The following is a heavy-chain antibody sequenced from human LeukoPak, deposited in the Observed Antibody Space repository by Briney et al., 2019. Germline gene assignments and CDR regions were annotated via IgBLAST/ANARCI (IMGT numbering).Heavy chain of an antibody. J-gene: IGHJ4*01. Sequence: VAAVTDSRMTSGYTLSNYRISWVRQAPGQGLEWMGWITAYDGNRLYAQSFQGNNTLTTDTSTSTTYMELGSLEYDDTAIYYCARDNDKVVDHWGQGTLVTVSS. CDR3: ARDNDKVVDH. D-gene: IGHD1-1*01. CDR1: GYTLSNYR. CDR2: ITAYDGNR. V-gene: IGHV1-18*01.